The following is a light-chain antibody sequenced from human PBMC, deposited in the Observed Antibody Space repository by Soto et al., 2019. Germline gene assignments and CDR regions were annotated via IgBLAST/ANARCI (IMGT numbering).Light chain of an antibody. Sequence: DIQMTQSPSTLSGSVGDRVTITCRASQTISSWLAWYQQKPGKAPKLLIYKASTVKSGVPSRFSGSGSGTEFTLTSRRLQPDDFATYYCQHYNSYSEAFGQGTKVELK. CDR1: QTISSW. J-gene: IGKJ1*01. CDR2: KAS. CDR3: QHYNSYSEA. V-gene: IGKV1-5*03.